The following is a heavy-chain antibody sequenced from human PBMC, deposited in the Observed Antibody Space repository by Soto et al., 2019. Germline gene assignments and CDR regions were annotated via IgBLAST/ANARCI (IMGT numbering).Heavy chain of an antibody. J-gene: IGHJ4*01. Sequence: AGGSLRLTCAASGFTFSPFGMHWVRQAPGKGLEWVAVISYDGTEEKYADSVKGRATVSRDNSKNTVYLQMKRLRGDDSAIYYCAKGRFDVVTISPFDHWGQGTLVTVSS. CDR3: AKGRFDVVTISPFDH. CDR1: GFTFSPFG. V-gene: IGHV3-30*18. CDR2: ISYDGTEE. D-gene: IGHD3-3*02.